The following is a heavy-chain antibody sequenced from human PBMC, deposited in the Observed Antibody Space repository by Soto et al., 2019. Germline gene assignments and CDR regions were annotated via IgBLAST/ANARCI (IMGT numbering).Heavy chain of an antibody. CDR2: ISAYNGNT. V-gene: IGHV1-18*01. Sequence: QVQLVQSGAEVKKPGASVKVSCKASGYTFTSYGISWVRQAPGQGLEWMGWISAYNGNTNYAQKLQGRVTMTTDTSTSTAYMELRSLRSDDTAVYYCARVSYVRWSYSGGTDYFDYWGQGTLVTVSS. CDR1: GYTFTSYG. CDR3: ARVSYVRWSYSGGTDYFDY. D-gene: IGHD1-26*01. J-gene: IGHJ4*02.